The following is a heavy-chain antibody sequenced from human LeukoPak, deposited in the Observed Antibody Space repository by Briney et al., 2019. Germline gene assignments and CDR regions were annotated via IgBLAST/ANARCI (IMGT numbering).Heavy chain of an antibody. CDR1: GGSISSGSYD. CDR2: LYTSGSM. Sequence: PSQTLSLTCTVSGGSISSGSYDWYWIRQPAGKGLEWIGHLYTSGSMSYNPSLKSRATISVDTSKNQFSLKLSSVTAADTAVYYCATPQWFGELESAFDIWGQGTMVTVSS. D-gene: IGHD3-10*01. V-gene: IGHV4-61*09. J-gene: IGHJ3*02. CDR3: ATPQWFGELESAFDI.